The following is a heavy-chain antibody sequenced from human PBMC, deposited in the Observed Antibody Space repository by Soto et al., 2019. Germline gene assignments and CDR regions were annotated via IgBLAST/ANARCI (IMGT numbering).Heavy chain of an antibody. D-gene: IGHD5-12*01. CDR1: GGSISSSNYF. CDR2: MYYSGST. J-gene: IGHJ4*02. Sequence: SETLSLTCTVSGGSISSSNYFWGWIRQPPGKGLEWIGSMYYSGSTYYNPSLKSRVTISVDTSRNQFSLKLSSVTAADTAVYYCARSVDSGYDDLCDDWGQGTLVTVSS. V-gene: IGHV4-39*07. CDR3: ARSVDSGYDDLCDD.